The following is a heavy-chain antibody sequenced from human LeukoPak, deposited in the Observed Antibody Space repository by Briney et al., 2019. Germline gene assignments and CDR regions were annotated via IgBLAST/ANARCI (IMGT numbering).Heavy chain of an antibody. Sequence: GGSLRLSCAVSGFTYSTYGMNWVRQDPGRGLLWVSRINTQGTYTNYADSVKGRFTISRDNAKNTLYLQMSSLRADDTAVYYCVIDLGDYNDFWGQGTLVSVSS. CDR2: INTQGTYT. CDR1: GFTYSTYG. CDR3: VIDLGDYNDF. D-gene: IGHD2-15*01. V-gene: IGHV3-74*01. J-gene: IGHJ4*02.